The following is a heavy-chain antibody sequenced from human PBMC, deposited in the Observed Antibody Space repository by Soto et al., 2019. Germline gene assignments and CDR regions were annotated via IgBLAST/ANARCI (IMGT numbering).Heavy chain of an antibody. V-gene: IGHV4-34*01. J-gene: IGHJ5*02. CDR1: GGSFSGYY. Sequence: SETLSLTCAVYGGSFSGYYWSWIRQPPGKGLEWIGEINHSGSTNYNPSLKSRVTISVDTSKNQFSLKLSSVTAADTAVYYCAGVKPPYYYGSGHTNRRHVYNWFDPWGQGTLVTVSS. D-gene: IGHD3-10*01. CDR2: INHSGST. CDR3: AGVKPPYYYGSGHTNRRHVYNWFDP.